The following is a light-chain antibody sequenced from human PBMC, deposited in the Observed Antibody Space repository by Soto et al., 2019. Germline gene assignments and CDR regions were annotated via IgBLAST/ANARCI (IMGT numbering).Light chain of an antibody. Sequence: DIQMTQSPSTLSVSLGDRVTITCLASQTISSWLAWYQQKPGKAPKLLIYKASTLKSGVPSRFGGSGSGTEFTLTISSLQPDDFATYYCQHYNSYSEAFGQGTKVDIK. V-gene: IGKV1-5*03. J-gene: IGKJ1*01. CDR3: QHYNSYSEA. CDR1: QTISSW. CDR2: KAS.